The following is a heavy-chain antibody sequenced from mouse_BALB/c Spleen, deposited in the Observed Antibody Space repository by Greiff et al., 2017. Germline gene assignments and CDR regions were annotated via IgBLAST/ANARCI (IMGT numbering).Heavy chain of an antibody. CDR1: GFNIKDTY. D-gene: IGHD2-4*01. J-gene: IGHJ4*01. CDR2: IDPANGNT. Sequence: VQLQQSGAELVKPGASVKLSCTASGFNIKDTYMHWVQQRPEQGLEWIGRIDPANGNTKYDPKFQGKATITAAKSSNTAYLQLSSLTSEDTAVDYCDSPSYYDYDFRGAMDYWGQGTSVTVSS. CDR3: DSPSYYDYDFRGAMDY. V-gene: IGHV14-3*02.